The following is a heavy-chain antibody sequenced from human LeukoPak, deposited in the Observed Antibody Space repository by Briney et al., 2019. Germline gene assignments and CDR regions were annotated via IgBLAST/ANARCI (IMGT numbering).Heavy chain of an antibody. Sequence: SVKVSCKASGGTFSSYAISWVRQAPGQGLEWMGRLIPILGIANYAQKFQGRVTITADKSTSTAYMELSSLRSEDTAVYYCARGVRSSSWGLLSMDVWGQGTTVTVSS. J-gene: IGHJ6*02. CDR1: GGTFSSYA. V-gene: IGHV1-69*04. CDR2: LIPILGIA. CDR3: ARGVRSSSWGLLSMDV. D-gene: IGHD6-13*01.